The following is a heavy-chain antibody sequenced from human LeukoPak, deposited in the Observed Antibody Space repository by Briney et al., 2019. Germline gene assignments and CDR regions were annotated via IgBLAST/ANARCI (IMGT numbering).Heavy chain of an antibody. Sequence: PGGTLRLSCEASGCTFSTYGIHWVRQAPGNGLEGVALIWYDGSNKYYADSVKGRFTISRDNSKNTLYLQMSSLRAEDTAVYFCARAGYGSIFYFDYWGQGTLVTVSS. CDR3: ARAGYGSIFYFDY. D-gene: IGHD5-12*01. CDR2: IWYDGSNK. CDR1: GCTFSTYG. V-gene: IGHV3-33*01. J-gene: IGHJ4*02.